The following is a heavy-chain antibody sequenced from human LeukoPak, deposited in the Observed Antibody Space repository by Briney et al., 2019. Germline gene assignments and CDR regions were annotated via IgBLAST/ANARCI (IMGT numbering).Heavy chain of an antibody. CDR3: AREASGNYYVFDS. CDR1: GLSLSKYF. V-gene: IGHV3-11*04. CDR2: ITRSGRST. Sequence: GGSLRLSCEASGLSLSKYFISWMRQAPAKGLEWVSYITRSGRSTNYADAVKGRFTISRDNSKKSVYLEMTDLRPGDTAVYYCAREASGNYYVFDSWGQGTLVTVSS. D-gene: IGHD1-26*01. J-gene: IGHJ4*02.